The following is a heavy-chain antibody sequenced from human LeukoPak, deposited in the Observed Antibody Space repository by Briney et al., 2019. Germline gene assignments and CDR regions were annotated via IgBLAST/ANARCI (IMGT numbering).Heavy chain of an antibody. J-gene: IGHJ3*02. CDR2: INPNSGGT. Sequence: ASVEVSCKASGYTFTGYYMHWVRQAPGQGLEWMGWINPNSGGTNYAQKFQGRVTMTRDTSISTAYMELSRLRSDDTAVYYCARIRVVDHAFDIWGQGTMVTVSS. V-gene: IGHV1-2*02. D-gene: IGHD2-15*01. CDR1: GYTFTGYY. CDR3: ARIRVVDHAFDI.